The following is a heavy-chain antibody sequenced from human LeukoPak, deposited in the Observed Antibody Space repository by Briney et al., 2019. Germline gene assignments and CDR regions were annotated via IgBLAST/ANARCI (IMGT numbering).Heavy chain of an antibody. CDR3: ASGPNYYDSSGYPRT. Sequence: ASVKVSCKASGGTFSSYAISWVRQAPGQGLEWMGGIIPIFGTANYAQKFQGRVTITADESTSTAYMELSSLRSEDTAVYYCASGPNYYDSSGYPRTWGQGTLVTVSS. CDR2: IIPIFGTA. CDR1: GGTFSSYA. J-gene: IGHJ5*02. D-gene: IGHD3-22*01. V-gene: IGHV1-69*13.